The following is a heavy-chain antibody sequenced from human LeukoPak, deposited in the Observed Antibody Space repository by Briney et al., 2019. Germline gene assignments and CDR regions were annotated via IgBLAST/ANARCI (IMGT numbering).Heavy chain of an antibody. CDR2: TYYRSKWYN. CDR1: WDSVSSNSAA. D-gene: IGHD6-19*01. Sequence: SQTLSLTCAISWDSVSSNSAAWNWIRQSPSRGLEWLGRTYYRSKWYNDYAVSVKSRITINPDTSKNQFSLQLNSVTPEDTAVYYCARGVGVAVAGGGAGFDPWGQGTLVTVSS. CDR3: ARGVGVAVAGGGAGFDP. J-gene: IGHJ5*02. V-gene: IGHV6-1*01.